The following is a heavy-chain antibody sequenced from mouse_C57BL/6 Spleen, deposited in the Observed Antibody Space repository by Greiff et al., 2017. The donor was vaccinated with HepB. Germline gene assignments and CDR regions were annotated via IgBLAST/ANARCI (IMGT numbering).Heavy chain of an antibody. CDR3: ARDYYGSVYFDV. J-gene: IGHJ1*03. D-gene: IGHD1-1*01. CDR1: GYSITSGYD. V-gene: IGHV3-1*01. Sequence: EVKLVESGPGMVKPSQSLSLTCTVTGYSITSGYDWHWIRHFPGNKLEWMGYISYSGSTNYNPSLKSRSSITHDTSKNHFFLKLNSVTTEDTATYYCARDYYGSVYFDVWGTGTTVTVSS. CDR2: ISYSGST.